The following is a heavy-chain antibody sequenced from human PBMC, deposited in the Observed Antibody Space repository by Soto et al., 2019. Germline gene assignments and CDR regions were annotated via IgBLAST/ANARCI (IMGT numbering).Heavy chain of an antibody. CDR1: GGSFSGYY. D-gene: IGHD4-4*01. V-gene: IGHV4-34*09. CDR2: INHSGST. J-gene: IGHJ4*02. CDR3: AKLTTEALFDY. Sequence: SETLSLTCADYGGSFSGYYWSWIRQPPGKGLEWIGEINHSGSTNYNPSLKSRVTISVDTSKNQFSLKLSSVTAADTAVYYCAKLTTEALFDYWGQGTLVTVSS.